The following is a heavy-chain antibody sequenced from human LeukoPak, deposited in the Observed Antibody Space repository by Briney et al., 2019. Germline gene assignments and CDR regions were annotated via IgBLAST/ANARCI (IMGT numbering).Heavy chain of an antibody. V-gene: IGHV3-48*01. Sequence: GGSLRLSCAASGFTFSSYNMNWVRQAPGKGLEWVSYISSSGDTIYYADSVKGRFTISRDNAKNSLSLQMKSLRAEDTAVYFCVRGVESWWIQTLDYWGQGTLVSVSS. CDR3: VRGVESWWIQTLDY. CDR2: ISSSGDTI. J-gene: IGHJ4*02. D-gene: IGHD5-18*01. CDR1: GFTFSSYN.